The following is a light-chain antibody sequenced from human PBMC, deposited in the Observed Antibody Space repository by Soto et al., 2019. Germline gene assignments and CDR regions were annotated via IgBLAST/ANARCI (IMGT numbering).Light chain of an antibody. J-gene: IGLJ3*02. V-gene: IGLV4-69*01. Sequence: QSVLTQSPSASASLGASVRLTCTLSSGHSSYAIAWQQQQPEKGPRYLMNLNSDGSHSKGDGIPDRFSGSSSGAERYLTISSLQSEDEADYYCQTWGTGIQVFGGGTKLTVL. CDR3: QTWGTGIQV. CDR2: LNSDGSH. CDR1: SGHSSYA.